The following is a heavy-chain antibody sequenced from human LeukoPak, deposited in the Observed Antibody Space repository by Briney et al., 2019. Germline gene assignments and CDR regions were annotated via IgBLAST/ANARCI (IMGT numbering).Heavy chain of an antibody. D-gene: IGHD3-22*01. J-gene: IGHJ4*02. CDR2: IYYSGST. CDR3: VRESKTYDGSGYYHDY. Sequence: SETLSLTCSVSGGSISSRSYYWGWIRQPPGKGLEWIGSIYYSGSTYYNPSLRSRVTTSVDTSKNQFSLKLSSVTAADTAVYYCVRESKTYDGSGYYHDYWGQGTLVTVSS. CDR1: GGSISSRSYY. V-gene: IGHV4-39*07.